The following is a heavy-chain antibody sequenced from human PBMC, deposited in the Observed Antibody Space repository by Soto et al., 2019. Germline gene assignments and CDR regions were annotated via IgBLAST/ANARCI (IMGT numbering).Heavy chain of an antibody. Sequence: ASVKVSCKASGYTFTSYGISWVRQAPGQGLEWMGWISAYNGNTNYAQKLQGRVTMTTDTSTSTAYMELSSLRTEDTAVYYCARPYYDYIRRRKPGAFDIWGQGTMVTVSS. J-gene: IGHJ3*02. V-gene: IGHV1-18*01. D-gene: IGHD3-16*01. CDR3: ARPYYDYIRRRKPGAFDI. CDR1: GYTFTSYG. CDR2: ISAYNGNT.